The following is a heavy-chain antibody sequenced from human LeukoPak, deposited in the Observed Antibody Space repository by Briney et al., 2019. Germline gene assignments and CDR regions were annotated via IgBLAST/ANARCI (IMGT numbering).Heavy chain of an antibody. CDR1: GFTFNNYW. Sequence: GGSLRLSCAASGFTFNNYWMSWVRQAPGKGLEWVANIKPDGSEEYYVDSVKDRFTISRDNAKTSLYLQMNSLRAEDTAVYYCSGDPGDYWGQGTLVTVSS. CDR2: IKPDGSEE. V-gene: IGHV3-7*04. J-gene: IGHJ4*02. CDR3: SGDPGDY. D-gene: IGHD7-27*01.